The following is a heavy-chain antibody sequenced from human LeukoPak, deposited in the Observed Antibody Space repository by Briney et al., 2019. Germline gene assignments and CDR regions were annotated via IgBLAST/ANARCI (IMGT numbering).Heavy chain of an antibody. V-gene: IGHV3-9*01. CDR2: ISWNSGSI. CDR3: AKDISYDILTGYPDY. CDR1: GFTFDDYA. D-gene: IGHD3-9*01. J-gene: IGHJ4*02. Sequence: GGSLRLSCAASGFTFDDYAMHWVRQAPGKGLEWVSGISWNSGSIVYADSVKGRFTISRDNAKNSLYLQMNSLRAEDTALYYCAKDISYDILTGYPDYWGQGTLVTVSS.